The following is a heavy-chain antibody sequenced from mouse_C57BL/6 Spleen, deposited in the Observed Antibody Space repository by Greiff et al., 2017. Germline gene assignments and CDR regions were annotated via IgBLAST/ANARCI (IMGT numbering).Heavy chain of an antibody. CDR2: INPSTGGT. D-gene: IGHD1-1*01. CDR1: GYSFTGYY. CDR3: ARPPYVGAMDY. V-gene: IGHV1-42*01. Sequence: VQLQQSGPELVKPGASVKISCKASGYSFTGYYMNWVKQNPEKSLEWIGEINPSTGGTTYNQKFKAKATLTVDKSSSTAYMQLKSLTSEDSAVYYCARPPYVGAMDYWGQGTSVTVSS. J-gene: IGHJ4*01.